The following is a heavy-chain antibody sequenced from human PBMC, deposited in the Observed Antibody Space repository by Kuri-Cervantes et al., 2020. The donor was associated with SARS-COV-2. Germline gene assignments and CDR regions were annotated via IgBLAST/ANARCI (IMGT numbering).Heavy chain of an antibody. CDR3: ATVHTLYYAHYFDY. D-gene: IGHD2-2*01. Sequence: SVKVSCKASGYTFTYRYLHWVRQAPGQALEWMGWITPFNGNTNYAQKFQDRVSITRDRSMSTAYMGLSSLRSEDTAVYYCATVHTLYYAHYFDYWGQGTLVTVSS. CDR1: GYTFTYRY. CDR2: ITPFNGNT. V-gene: IGHV1-45*02. J-gene: IGHJ4*02.